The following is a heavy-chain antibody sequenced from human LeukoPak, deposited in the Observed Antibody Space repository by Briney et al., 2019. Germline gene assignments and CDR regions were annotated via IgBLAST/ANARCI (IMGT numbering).Heavy chain of an antibody. Sequence: SVKVSCKASGYTFTSYDISWVRQAPGQGLEWMGGIIPIFGTANYAQKFQGRVTITADESTSTAYMELSSLRSEDTAVYYCARAIEGMYYFDYWGQGTLVTVSS. D-gene: IGHD3-22*01. V-gene: IGHV1-69*13. CDR3: ARAIEGMYYFDY. CDR2: IIPIFGTA. CDR1: GYTFTSYD. J-gene: IGHJ4*02.